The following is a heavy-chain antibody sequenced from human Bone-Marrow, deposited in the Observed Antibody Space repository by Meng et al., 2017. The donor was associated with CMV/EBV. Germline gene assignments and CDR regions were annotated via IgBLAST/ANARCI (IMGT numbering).Heavy chain of an antibody. CDR2: ISSSSSTI. Sequence: LSLTCAASGFTFSSYEMNWVRQAPGKGLEWVSYISSSSSTIYYADSVKGRFTISRDNAKNSLYLQMNSLRAEDTAVYYCARARGSTDWFDPWGKGTLVTFYS. V-gene: IGHV3-48*03. J-gene: IGHJ5*02. CDR1: GFTFSSYE. CDR3: ARARGSTDWFDP.